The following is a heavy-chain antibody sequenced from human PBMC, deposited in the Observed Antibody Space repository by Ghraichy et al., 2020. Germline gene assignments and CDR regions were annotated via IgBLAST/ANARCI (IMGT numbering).Heavy chain of an antibody. CDR3: ASIVVVPAAIEYYFDY. J-gene: IGHJ4*02. V-gene: IGHV4-61*01. D-gene: IGHD2-2*02. Sequence: SETLSLTCTVSGGSVSSGSYYWSWIRQRPGKGLEWIGYIYYSGSTNYNPSLKSRVTISVDTSKNQFSLKLSSVTAADTAVYYCASIVVVPAAIEYYFDYWGQGTLVTVSS. CDR1: GGSVSSGSYY. CDR2: IYYSGST.